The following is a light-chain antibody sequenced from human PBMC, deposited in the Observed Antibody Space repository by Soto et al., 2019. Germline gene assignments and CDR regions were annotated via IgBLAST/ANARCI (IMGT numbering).Light chain of an antibody. J-gene: IGKJ1*01. CDR3: LQHNSYPRA. V-gene: IGKV1-17*01. Sequence: DIQMTQSPSSLSAFVGDRVTITCRASQDIGDDLGWYQQKPGKAPNRLIYAASSLQSGVPSRFSGSGSGTEFTLTISGLRPGDFATYYCLQHNSYPRAFGQGTKVEIK. CDR1: QDIGDD. CDR2: AAS.